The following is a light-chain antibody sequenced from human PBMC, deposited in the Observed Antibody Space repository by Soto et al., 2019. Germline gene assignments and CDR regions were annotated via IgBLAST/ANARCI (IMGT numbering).Light chain of an antibody. V-gene: IGLV3-21*02. J-gene: IGLJ1*01. Sequence: SYELGQPPSVSVAPGQTARITCGGNNIGSYNVHWYQQKPGLAPVLVVYDDRDRPSGIPERFSGSNSGNTAALTISRVKAGDEADYYCQVWDTTSDHFFFGTGTKVTVL. CDR3: QVWDTTSDHFF. CDR1: NIGSYN. CDR2: DDR.